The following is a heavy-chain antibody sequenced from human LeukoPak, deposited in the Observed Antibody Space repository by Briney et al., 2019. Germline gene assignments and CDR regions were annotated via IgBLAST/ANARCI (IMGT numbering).Heavy chain of an antibody. J-gene: IGHJ4*02. CDR2: ISDSGAS. CDR3: GRQGDGGRAYDH. Sequence: SGTLSLTCTVSGGSISSYYWGWIRQPPGKGLEWIGAISDSGASYHSPSLRSRATISVDTSRNQFSLKVTSVTAADTAVYYCGRQGDGGRAYDHWGQGTLVT. V-gene: IGHV4-39*01. D-gene: IGHD4-23*01. CDR1: GGSISSYY.